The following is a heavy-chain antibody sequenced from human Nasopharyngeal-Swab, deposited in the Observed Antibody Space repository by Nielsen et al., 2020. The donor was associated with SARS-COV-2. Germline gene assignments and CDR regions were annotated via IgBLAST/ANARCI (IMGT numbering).Heavy chain of an antibody. V-gene: IGHV5-51*01. CDR3: ARRAARDGYNYEVDP. Sequence: GTLTLSCMASGYSFISHWIGWVRQTPGKGLEWMGMVSPGNSEISNNPFFHGQVTISAATSINTAYIQWNRMRASDTGMYFCARRAARDGYNYEVDPWGQGTLVTVSS. D-gene: IGHD5-24*01. CDR2: VSPGNSEI. J-gene: IGHJ5*02. CDR1: GYSFISHW.